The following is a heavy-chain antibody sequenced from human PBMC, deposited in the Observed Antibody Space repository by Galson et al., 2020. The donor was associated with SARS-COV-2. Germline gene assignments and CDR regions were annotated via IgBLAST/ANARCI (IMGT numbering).Heavy chain of an antibody. V-gene: IGHV3-21*01. D-gene: IGHD3-3*01. J-gene: IGHJ3*02. CDR3: ARDFGPAPGGDI. CDR1: GFTFSNSY. CDR2: IDTSSSYI. Sequence: GGSLRLSCAASGFTFSNSYMNWVRQAPGKGLEWVSSIDTSSSYIYYADSVKGRFTISRDNAKNSLSLQMNSLRAEDTAVYYCARDFGPAPGGDIWGQGTMVTVSS.